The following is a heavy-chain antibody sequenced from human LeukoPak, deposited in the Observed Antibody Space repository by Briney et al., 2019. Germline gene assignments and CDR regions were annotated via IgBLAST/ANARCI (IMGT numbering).Heavy chain of an antibody. CDR1: GGSISSGSYY. CDR3: ARGFAVVVPAAMEGCIWFDP. CDR2: IYTSGST. J-gene: IGHJ5*02. V-gene: IGHV4-61*02. Sequence: SETLSLTCTVSGGSISSGSYYWSWIRQPAGTGLEWIGRIYTSGSTNYNPSLKSRVTISVDTSKNQFSLKLSSVTAADTAVYYCARGFAVVVPAAMEGCIWFDPWGQGTLVTVSS. D-gene: IGHD2-2*01.